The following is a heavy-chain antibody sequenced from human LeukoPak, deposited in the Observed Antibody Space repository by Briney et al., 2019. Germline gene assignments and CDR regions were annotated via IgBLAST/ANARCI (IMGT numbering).Heavy chain of an antibody. J-gene: IGHJ4*02. Sequence: GGSLRLSSAASRFTFSSNAMSWVRTAPGKGREWVSTISGSGGSTSYADSVKGRFTISRDNSKNTLYLQMNSLRAEDTAVYYCAKDLGDHDYWGQGNLVTVSS. CDR2: ISGSGGST. V-gene: IGHV3-23*01. D-gene: IGHD2-21*02. CDR3: AKDLGDHDY. CDR1: RFTFSSNA.